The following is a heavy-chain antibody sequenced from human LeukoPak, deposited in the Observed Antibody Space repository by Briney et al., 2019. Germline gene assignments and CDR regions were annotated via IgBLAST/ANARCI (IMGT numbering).Heavy chain of an antibody. CDR3: ARHGYSSAVYVDH. D-gene: IGHD6-25*01. V-gene: IGHV4-39*01. CDR1: GDSISSSTYN. Sequence: SETLSLTCTVSGDSISSSTYNWGWVRQPPGKGLEYIARIYYSGSTYYNPSLKSRVSISVDTSKNQFSLKLSSVTAADTAVYYCARHGYSSAVYVDHWGQGTLVTVSS. J-gene: IGHJ5*02. CDR2: IYYSGST.